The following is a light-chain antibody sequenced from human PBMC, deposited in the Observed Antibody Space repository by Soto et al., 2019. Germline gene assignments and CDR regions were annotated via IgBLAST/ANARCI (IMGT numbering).Light chain of an antibody. V-gene: IGKV3-15*01. CDR1: HTGSNSY. Sequence: IALTQSPGTLSLSPGEKATLSCXASHTGSNSYLAWYQQKSGQAPRLLXXGASTRATGIPARFSGSGSGTEFTLTISILQSEDFAVYYCQQYNNWPPGMTFGQGTKVDIK. CDR3: QQYNNWPPGMT. CDR2: GAS. J-gene: IGKJ1*01.